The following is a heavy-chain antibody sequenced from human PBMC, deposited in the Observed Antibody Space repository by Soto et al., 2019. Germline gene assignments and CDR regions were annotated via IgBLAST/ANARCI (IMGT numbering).Heavy chain of an antibody. Sequence: GESLKISCKGSGYSFTSYWIGWVRQMPGKGLEWMGTIYPGDSDTRYSPSFQGQVTISADKSISTAYLQWSSLKASDTAMYYCAREAVADYYYYGMDFWGQGTTVTVSS. CDR3: AREAVADYYYYGMDF. V-gene: IGHV5-51*01. CDR1: GYSFTSYW. D-gene: IGHD6-19*01. J-gene: IGHJ6*02. CDR2: IYPGDSDT.